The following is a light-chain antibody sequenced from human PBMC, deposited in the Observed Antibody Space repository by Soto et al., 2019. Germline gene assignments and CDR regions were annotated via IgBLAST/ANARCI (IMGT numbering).Light chain of an antibody. J-gene: IGKJ1*01. V-gene: IGKV4-1*01. CDR1: QSLLYSSNNKNH. CDR3: QQYYTTPWT. Sequence: DIVMTQSPDSLAVSLGERASINCKSSQSLLYSSNNKNHLAWYQQKPGQPPKLLIYWSSTRESGVPDRFSGSGSVTDFTLTINSLQAEDVAVYYCQQYYTTPWTFGQGAKVEI. CDR2: WSS.